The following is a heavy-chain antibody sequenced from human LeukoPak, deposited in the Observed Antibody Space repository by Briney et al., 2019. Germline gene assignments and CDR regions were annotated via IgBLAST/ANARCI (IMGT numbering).Heavy chain of an antibody. Sequence: SETLSLTCSVSGASISGFFWDWLRQPPGKGLEWIGYVHYSGGATYNPSLASRVTMSIDTSKNQFSLILTSVTAADTAVYYCARIGDGTGSSHDYYYYGMDVWGQGTTVTVSS. CDR2: VHYSGGA. CDR3: ARIGDGTGSSHDYYYYGMDV. J-gene: IGHJ6*02. V-gene: IGHV4-59*01. D-gene: IGHD3-10*01. CDR1: GASISGFF.